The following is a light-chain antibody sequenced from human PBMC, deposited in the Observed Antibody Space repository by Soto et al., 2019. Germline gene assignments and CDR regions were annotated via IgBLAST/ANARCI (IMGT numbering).Light chain of an antibody. CDR1: HSVSSSY. CDR2: GAS. Sequence: ESVLTQSPGALSLSPGERATLSCRASHSVSSSYLAWYQQKPGQAPSLLIYGASNRATGIPDRFSGSGSGADFTLTISRLEPEDFAVYYCQQYDSSPRTFGQGTKV. V-gene: IGKV3-20*01. CDR3: QQYDSSPRT. J-gene: IGKJ1*01.